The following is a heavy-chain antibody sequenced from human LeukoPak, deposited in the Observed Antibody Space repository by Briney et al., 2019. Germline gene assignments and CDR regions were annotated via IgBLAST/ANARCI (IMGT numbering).Heavy chain of an antibody. V-gene: IGHV1-69*04. CDR2: IIPILGIA. J-gene: IGHJ4*02. CDR1: GGTFSSYA. D-gene: IGHD1-26*01. Sequence: GSSVKVSCKASGGTFSSYAISWVRQAPGQGLEWMGRIIPILGIANYAQKFQGRVTITADKSTSTAYMELSSLRSEDTAVYYCAPTSGSYSFDYWGQGTLVTVSS. CDR3: APTSGSYSFDY.